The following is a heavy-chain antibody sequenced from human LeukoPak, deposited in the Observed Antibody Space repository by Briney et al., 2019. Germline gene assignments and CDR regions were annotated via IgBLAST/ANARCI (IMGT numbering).Heavy chain of an antibody. J-gene: IGHJ6*03. V-gene: IGHV3-30*04. CDR2: ISYDGSNK. CDR1: GFTFSSYA. D-gene: IGHD6-19*01. Sequence: PGRSLRLSCAASGFTFSSYAMHWVRQAPGKGLEWVAVISYDGSNKYYADSVKGRFTISRDNSKNTLYLQMNSLRAEDTAVYYCARVSSSSGWYTPYYYYMDVWGKGTTATVSS. CDR3: ARVSSSSGWYTPYYYYMDV.